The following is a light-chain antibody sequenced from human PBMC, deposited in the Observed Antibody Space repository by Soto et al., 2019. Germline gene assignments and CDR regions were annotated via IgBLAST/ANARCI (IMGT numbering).Light chain of an antibody. J-gene: IGLJ2*01. CDR3: AAWDDSLNGPV. V-gene: IGLV1-51*02. Sequence: QSVLTQPPSVSAAPGQKVTISCSGSSSNIGNNYVSWYQQLPGTAPKLLIFENNKRPSGIPDRFSGSKSGTSASLAISGLQSEDEADYYCAAWDDSLNGPVFGGGTQLTVL. CDR2: ENN. CDR1: SSNIGNNY.